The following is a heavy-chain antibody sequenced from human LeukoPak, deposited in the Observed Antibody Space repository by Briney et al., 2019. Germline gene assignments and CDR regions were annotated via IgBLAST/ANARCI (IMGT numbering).Heavy chain of an antibody. V-gene: IGHV4-59*01. CDR1: GGSISSYY. D-gene: IGHD4-17*01. CDR2: IYYGGDT. J-gene: IGHJ4*02. Sequence: SETLSLTCTVSGGSISSYYWSWIRQSPGKGLEWIGYIYYGGDTNYNPSLKSRVTISVDTSKNQISLKLTSVTAADTAVYYCARLQATVSIHSYFDYWGQGTLVTVSS. CDR3: ARLQATVSIHSYFDY.